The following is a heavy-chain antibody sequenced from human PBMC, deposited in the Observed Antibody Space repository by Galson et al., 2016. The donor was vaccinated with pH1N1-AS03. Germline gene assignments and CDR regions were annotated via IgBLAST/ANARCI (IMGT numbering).Heavy chain of an antibody. CDR2: LSAGNDA. J-gene: IGHJ6*02. CDR1: GFSVRTNY. V-gene: IGHV3-53*01. Sequence: SLRLSCAASGFSVRTNYMTWIRHTPGKGLEWVSLLSAGNDAYYAGSVRGRFAISRSDSKNTLHLQMNSLRADDTGVYYCAGDRHHSSRHYYYGMDVWGQGPTVTVAS. CDR3: AGDRHHSSRHYYYGMDV.